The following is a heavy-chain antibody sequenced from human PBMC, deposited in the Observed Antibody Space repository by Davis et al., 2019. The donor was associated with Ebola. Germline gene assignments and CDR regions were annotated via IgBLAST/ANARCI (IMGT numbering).Heavy chain of an antibody. CDR1: GFTVSSNY. Sequence: GESLKISCAASGFTVSSNYMSWVRQAPGKGLEWVSAISGSGGSTYYADSVKGRFTISRDNSKNTLYLQMNSLRAEDTAVYYCATGGAVAAIDYWSQGTLVTVSS. CDR2: ISGSGGST. J-gene: IGHJ4*02. CDR3: ATGGAVAAIDY. V-gene: IGHV3-23*01. D-gene: IGHD6-19*01.